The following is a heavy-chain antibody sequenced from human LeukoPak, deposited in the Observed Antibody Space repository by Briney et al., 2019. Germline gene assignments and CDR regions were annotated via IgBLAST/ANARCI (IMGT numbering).Heavy chain of an antibody. Sequence: ASVKVSCKVSGYTLTELSMHWVRQAPGKGLEWMGGFDPEDGETIYAQKFQGRVTMTEDTSTDTAYMKLSSLRSEDTAVYYCATADCGGDCYSSWGQGTLVTVSS. CDR1: GYTLTELS. V-gene: IGHV1-24*01. D-gene: IGHD2-21*02. J-gene: IGHJ4*02. CDR3: ATADCGGDCYSS. CDR2: FDPEDGET.